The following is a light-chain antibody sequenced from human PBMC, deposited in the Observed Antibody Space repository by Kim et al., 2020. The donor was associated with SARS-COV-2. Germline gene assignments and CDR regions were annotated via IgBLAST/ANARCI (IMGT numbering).Light chain of an antibody. V-gene: IGKV1-9*01. CDR3: QQANSYPYT. J-gene: IGKJ2*01. CDR2: AAS. CDR1: QGISSY. Sequence: DIQLTQSPSFLSASVGDRVTITCRASQGISSYLAWYQQKPGKAPKLLIYAASTLQSGVPSRFSGSGSGTEFTLTISSLQPEDFATYYCQQANSYPYTVGQGTKLEI.